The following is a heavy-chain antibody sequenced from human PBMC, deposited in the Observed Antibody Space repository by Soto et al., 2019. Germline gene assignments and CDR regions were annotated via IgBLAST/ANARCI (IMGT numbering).Heavy chain of an antibody. CDR2: IIPIFGTA. CDR1: GGTFSSYA. J-gene: IGHJ4*02. CDR3: ARDPGLQLRGYFDY. V-gene: IGHV1-69*13. Sequence: SVKVSCKASGGTFSSYAISWVRQAPGQGLEWMGGIIPIFGTANYAQKFQGRVTITADESTSTAYMELSSLRSEDTAVYYCARDPGLQLRGYFDYWGKGPLVTVSS. D-gene: IGHD5-12*01.